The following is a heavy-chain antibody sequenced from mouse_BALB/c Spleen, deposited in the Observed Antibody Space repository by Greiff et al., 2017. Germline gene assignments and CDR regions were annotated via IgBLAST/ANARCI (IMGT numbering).Heavy chain of an antibody. CDR3: APLLLRFAY. CDR1: GYSITSDYA. D-gene: IGHD1-1*01. V-gene: IGHV3-2*02. J-gene: IGHJ3*01. CDR2: ISYSGST. Sequence: EVKLVESGPGLVKPSQSLSLTCTVTGYSITSDYAWNWIRQFPGNKLEWMGYISYSGSTSYNPSLKSRISITRDTSKNQFFLQLNSVTTEDTATYYCAPLLLRFAYWGQGTLVTVSA.